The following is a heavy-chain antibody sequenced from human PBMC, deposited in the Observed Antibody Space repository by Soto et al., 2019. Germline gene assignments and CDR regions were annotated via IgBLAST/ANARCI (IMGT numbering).Heavy chain of an antibody. V-gene: IGHV3-30-3*01. CDR3: ARDGGGRGY. D-gene: IGHD3-16*01. Sequence: QVQLVESGGGVVQPGRSLRLSCAASGFTFSSYAMHWVRQAPGKGLEWVAVISYDGSNKYYADSVKGRFTISRDNSKNTLYLQMNSLRAEDTAVYYGARDGGGRGYWGQGTLVTVSS. CDR1: GFTFSSYA. J-gene: IGHJ4*02. CDR2: ISYDGSNK.